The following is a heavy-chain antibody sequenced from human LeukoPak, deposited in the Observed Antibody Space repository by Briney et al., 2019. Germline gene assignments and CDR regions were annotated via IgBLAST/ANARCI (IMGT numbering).Heavy chain of an antibody. CDR2: ISNSGGNK. V-gene: IGHV3-23*01. D-gene: IGHD2-8*02. CDR1: GSTVSSNY. CDR3: AKRYCTGGSCCPDY. Sequence: GGSLRLSCAASGSTVSSNYMSWVRQAPGKGLEWVAAISNSGGNKYHAGSVKGRFTISRDNSKNTLYLQMNSLRAEDTAIYYCAKRYCTGGSCCPDYWGQGTLVTVSP. J-gene: IGHJ4*02.